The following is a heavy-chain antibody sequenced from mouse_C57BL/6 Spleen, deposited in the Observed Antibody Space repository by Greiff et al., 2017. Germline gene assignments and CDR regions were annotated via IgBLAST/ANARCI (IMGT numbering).Heavy chain of an antibody. CDR3: ARLEGGSSSYPYAMDY. CDR2: IYPGSGST. J-gene: IGHJ4*01. Sequence: QVQLQQPGAELVKPGASVKMSCKASGYTFTSYWITWVKQRPGQGLEWIGDIYPGSGSTNYNEKFKSKATLTVDTSSSTAYMQLSSLTSEDSAVYYCARLEGGSSSYPYAMDYWGQGTSVTVSS. V-gene: IGHV1-55*01. CDR1: GYTFTSYW. D-gene: IGHD1-1*01.